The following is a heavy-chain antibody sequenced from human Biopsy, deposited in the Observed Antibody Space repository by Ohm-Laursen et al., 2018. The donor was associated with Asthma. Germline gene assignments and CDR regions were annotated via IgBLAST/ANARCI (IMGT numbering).Heavy chain of an antibody. CDR2: ISVYNGNT. D-gene: IGHD3-10*01. Sequence: SSVKLSCKTSGYTFNSAGITWVRQAPGQGLEWMGWISVYNGNTKVAQKLQDRVTMITDTSTSTAYMELRSMRSDVTAVYFCARAVDYSHYYGIDVWGQGTSVPVS. V-gene: IGHV1-18*01. J-gene: IGHJ6*02. CDR1: GYTFNSAG. CDR3: ARAVDYSHYYGIDV.